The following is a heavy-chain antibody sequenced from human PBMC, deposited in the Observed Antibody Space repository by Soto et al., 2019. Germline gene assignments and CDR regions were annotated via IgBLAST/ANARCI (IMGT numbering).Heavy chain of an antibody. V-gene: IGHV5-51*01. CDR3: ARKGPGGY. J-gene: IGHJ4*02. Sequence: ESLKISVKGSGYSSIPYWMAWVRQVPGKGLDGMVTIFPGDSETRYTPSFQGQLTISADKSIITAYLQWTSLKSSDSASYFCARKGPGGYWGQGTLVTVSS. CDR2: IFPGDSET. CDR1: GYSSIPYW.